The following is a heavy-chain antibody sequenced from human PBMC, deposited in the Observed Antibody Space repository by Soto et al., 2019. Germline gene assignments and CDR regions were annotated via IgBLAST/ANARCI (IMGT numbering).Heavy chain of an antibody. D-gene: IGHD5-12*01. CDR2: ITGGGGRT. V-gene: IGHV3-23*01. Sequence: PGGSLRLSCAASGLTFHTYAMTWVRQAPEKGLEWVSAITGGGGRTYYADSVKGRFTISRDNSKNTLYLQMNSLRVEDTAVYYCAKRGFDSGGWDYYALDVWGQGTAVTVSS. CDR3: AKRGFDSGGWDYYALDV. J-gene: IGHJ6*02. CDR1: GLTFHTYA.